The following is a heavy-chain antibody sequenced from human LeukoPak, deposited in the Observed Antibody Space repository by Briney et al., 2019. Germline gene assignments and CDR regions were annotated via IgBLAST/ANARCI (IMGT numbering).Heavy chain of an antibody. V-gene: IGHV1-18*01. CDR2: ISVYNVNT. CDR3: ARDYSGYDGFDY. Sequence: ASVKVSCKASGYTFTSYGISWVRQAPGQGLEWLGWISVYNVNTNYAQKLQGRVTMTTDTSTSTVYMGLRSLRSDDTAVYYCARDYSGYDGFDYWGQGTLVTVSS. CDR1: GYTFTSYG. J-gene: IGHJ4*02. D-gene: IGHD5-12*01.